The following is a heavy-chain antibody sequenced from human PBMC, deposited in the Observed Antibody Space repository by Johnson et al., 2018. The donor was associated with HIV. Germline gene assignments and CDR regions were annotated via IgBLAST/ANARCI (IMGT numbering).Heavy chain of an antibody. D-gene: IGHD5-24*01. CDR3: ARALEGDSFDI. Sequence: QVQLVESGGGVVQPGRSLRLSCAASGFTFSSYGMHWVRQAPGKGLEWVAVISYDGSNKYYADSVKGRFTISRDNSKNTLYLQMNSLRAEDTAVDYCARALEGDSFDIWGQGTMVTVSS. V-gene: IGHV3-30*03. CDR1: GFTFSSYG. CDR2: ISYDGSNK. J-gene: IGHJ3*02.